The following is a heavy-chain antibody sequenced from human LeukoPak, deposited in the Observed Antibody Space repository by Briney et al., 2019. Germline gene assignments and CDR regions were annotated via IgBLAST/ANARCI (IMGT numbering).Heavy chain of an antibody. CDR2: ISSSSSYI. CDR3: ASYGPDYYDSSGYRSEEGY. D-gene: IGHD3-22*01. J-gene: IGHJ4*02. CDR1: GFTFSXXX. Sequence: ASGFTFSXXXXXWGRXAPGXXXXXXXSISSSSSYIYYADSVKGRFTISRDNAKNSLYLQMNSLRAEDTAVYYCASYGPDYYDSSGYRSEEGYWGQGTLVTVSS. V-gene: IGHV3-21*01.